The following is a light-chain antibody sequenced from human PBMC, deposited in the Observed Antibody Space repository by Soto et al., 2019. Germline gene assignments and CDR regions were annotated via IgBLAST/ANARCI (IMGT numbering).Light chain of an antibody. CDR3: QQRNSWPPTFT. J-gene: IGKJ5*01. V-gene: IGKV3-11*01. Sequence: EIVLTQSPATLSFSPGERATLYCSASQSFGSFLAWYQQKPGQAPRLLIYDTSIRATGIPARFSGSGSGTDFTLTISSLEPEDFAVYYCQQRNSWPPTFTFGQGTRLEIK. CDR2: DTS. CDR1: QSFGSF.